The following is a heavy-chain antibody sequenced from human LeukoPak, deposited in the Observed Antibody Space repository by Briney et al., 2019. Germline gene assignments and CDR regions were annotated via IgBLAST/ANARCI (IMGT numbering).Heavy chain of an antibody. CDR1: GYTFTSYG. CDR3: ATYAGYSSSWYLGY. Sequence: ASVKVSCKASGYTFTSYGISWVRQAPGQGLEWMGWISAYNGNTNYAQKLQGRVTMTTDTSTSTAYMELRSLRSDDTAVYCCATYAGYSSSWYLGYWGQGTLVTVSS. D-gene: IGHD6-13*01. J-gene: IGHJ4*02. V-gene: IGHV1-18*04. CDR2: ISAYNGNT.